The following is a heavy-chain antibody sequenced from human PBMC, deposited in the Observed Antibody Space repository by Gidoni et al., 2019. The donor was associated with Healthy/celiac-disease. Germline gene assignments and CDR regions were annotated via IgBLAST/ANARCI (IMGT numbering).Heavy chain of an antibody. CDR3: AKELLTGSFDY. D-gene: IGHD3-16*01. Sequence: EVQLVESGGGLVQPGRSLRLSCAASGFTFDDYAMHWVRQAPGKGLEWVSGISWNSGSIGYADSVKGRFTISRDNAKNSLYLQMNSLRAEDTALYYCAKELLTGSFDYWGQGTLVTVSS. CDR1: GFTFDDYA. V-gene: IGHV3-9*01. J-gene: IGHJ4*02. CDR2: ISWNSGSI.